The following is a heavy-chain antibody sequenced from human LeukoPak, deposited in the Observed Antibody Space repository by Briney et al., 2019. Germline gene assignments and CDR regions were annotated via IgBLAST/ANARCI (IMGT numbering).Heavy chain of an antibody. V-gene: IGHV1-18*01. J-gene: IGHJ4*02. D-gene: IGHD2-15*01. CDR1: GYTFTSYG. CDR3: ATDCSGGSCYTAGDY. Sequence: GASVKVSCKASGYTFTSYGISWVRQAPGQGLEWMGWISAYNGNTNYAQKLQGRVTMTTDTSTSIAYMELRSLRSDDTAVYYCATDCSGGSCYTAGDYWGQGTLVTVSS. CDR2: ISAYNGNT.